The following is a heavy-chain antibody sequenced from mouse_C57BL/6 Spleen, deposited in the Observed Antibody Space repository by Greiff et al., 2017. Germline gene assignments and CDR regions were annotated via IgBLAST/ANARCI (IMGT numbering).Heavy chain of an antibody. CDR1: GFTFSSYT. Sequence: EVKLMESGGGLVKPGGSLKLSCAASGFTFSSYTLSWVRQTPEKRLEWVATISGGGGNTYYPDSVKGRFTISRDNAKYTLYLQMSSLRSEDTAWYYCARPFTAQATWFAYGGQGTLVTVSA. CDR2: ISGGGGNT. V-gene: IGHV5-9*01. J-gene: IGHJ3*01. D-gene: IGHD3-2*02. CDR3: ARPFTAQATWFAY.